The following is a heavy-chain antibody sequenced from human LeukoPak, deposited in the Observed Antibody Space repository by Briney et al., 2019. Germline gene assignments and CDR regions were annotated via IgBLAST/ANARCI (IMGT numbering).Heavy chain of an antibody. J-gene: IGHJ4*02. CDR3: ARTYYDILTGSPLGY. CDR2: INPSGGST. V-gene: IGHV1-46*03. CDR1: GYTFTGYY. Sequence: ASVKVSCKASGYTFTGYYMHWVRQAPGQGLEWMGIINPSGGSTSYAQKFQGRVTMTRGTSTSTVYMELSSLRSEDTAVYYCARTYYDILTGSPLGYWGQGTLVTVSS. D-gene: IGHD3-9*01.